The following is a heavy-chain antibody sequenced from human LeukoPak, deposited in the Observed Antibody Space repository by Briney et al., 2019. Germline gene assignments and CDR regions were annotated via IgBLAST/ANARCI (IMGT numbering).Heavy chain of an antibody. CDR2: IYSSGST. Sequence: PGGSLRLSCAASGFIVSSNYMGWVRQAPGKGLEWVSVIYSSGSTYYPDSVKGRFTISRDDSKNTMYLQMNSLRAEHTAVYYCARLAVAYFDSWAQETLVPVSS. CDR3: ARLAVAYFDS. D-gene: IGHD5-12*01. J-gene: IGHJ4*02. V-gene: IGHV3-66*04. CDR1: GFIVSSNY.